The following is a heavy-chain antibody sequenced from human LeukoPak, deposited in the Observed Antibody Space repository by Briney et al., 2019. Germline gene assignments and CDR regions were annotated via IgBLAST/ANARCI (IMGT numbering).Heavy chain of an antibody. J-gene: IGHJ4*02. V-gene: IGHV7-4-1*02. CDR3: ARCTLRRGGDCYYFDY. CDR1: GYTFTSYA. CDR2: INTNTGNP. D-gene: IGHD2-21*02. Sequence: ASVKVSCKASGYTFTSYAMNWVRQAPGQGLEWMGWINTNTGNPTYAQGFTGRFVFSLDTSVSTAYLQISSLKAEDTAVYYCARCTLRRGGDCYYFDYWGQGTLVTVSS.